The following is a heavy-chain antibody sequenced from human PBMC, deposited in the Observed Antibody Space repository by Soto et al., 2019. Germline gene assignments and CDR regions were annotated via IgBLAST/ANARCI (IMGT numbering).Heavy chain of an antibody. CDR3: AREGFYAGSGKYSYGYSPPRYYGMDV. J-gene: IGHJ6*04. V-gene: IGHV1-18*01. Sequence: QVHLMQSGAEVKKPGASVKVSCQASGYTFTTYGISWVRQAPGLGLERMGWISPYNDDTVYAQNLQGRVTMTTDTSARIGYMQPRSLTPDDTAVYFCAREGFYAGSGKYSYGYSPPRYYGMDVWGKGTTVTVSS. CDR2: ISPYNDDT. CDR1: GYTFTTYG. D-gene: IGHD5-18*01.